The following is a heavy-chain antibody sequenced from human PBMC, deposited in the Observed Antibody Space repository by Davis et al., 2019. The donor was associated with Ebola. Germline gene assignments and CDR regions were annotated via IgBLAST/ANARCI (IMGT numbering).Heavy chain of an antibody. Sequence: GESLKISCAASGFTFSDYYMSWIRQAPGKGLEWVSYISSSSSYTNYADSVKGRFTISRDNAKNSLYLQMNSLRAEDTAVYYCARVCSGGSCYSSLYYYYGMDVWGQGTTVTVSS. J-gene: IGHJ6*02. CDR3: ARVCSGGSCYSSLYYYYGMDV. D-gene: IGHD2-15*01. CDR1: GFTFSDYY. CDR2: ISSSSSYT. V-gene: IGHV3-11*06.